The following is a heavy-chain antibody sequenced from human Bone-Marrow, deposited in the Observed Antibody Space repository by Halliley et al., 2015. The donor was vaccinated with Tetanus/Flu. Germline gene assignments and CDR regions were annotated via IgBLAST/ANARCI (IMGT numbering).Heavy chain of an antibody. D-gene: IGHD6-19*01. CDR3: HSYTSGWYQGAAGY. CDR2: IYTSGSA. V-gene: IGHV4-39*01. Sequence: TLSLTCTVSGGSVSSGNYYWGWIRQPPGKGLEWIGSIYTSGSAYYNPSLKSRPTISIDTSKNQFSLKLTSVTAADTAVYVAHSYTSGWYQGAAGYWGQGALVTVSS. CDR1: GGSVSSGNYY. J-gene: IGHJ4*02.